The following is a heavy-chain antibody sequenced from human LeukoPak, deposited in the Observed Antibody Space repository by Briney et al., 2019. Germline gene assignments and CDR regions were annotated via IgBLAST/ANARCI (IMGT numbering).Heavy chain of an antibody. CDR1: VYTFTGYY. Sequence: GASVNVSFKSSVYTFTGYYMHWVRQAPGQGLEWMGWINPNSGGTNYAQKFQGRVTITRETSISTAYMELSRLRSDDTAVYYCARGYSRFDVGFDYWGQGTRVTVSS. J-gene: IGHJ4*02. CDR2: INPNSGGT. CDR3: ARGYSRFDVGFDY. D-gene: IGHD6-13*01. V-gene: IGHV1-2*02.